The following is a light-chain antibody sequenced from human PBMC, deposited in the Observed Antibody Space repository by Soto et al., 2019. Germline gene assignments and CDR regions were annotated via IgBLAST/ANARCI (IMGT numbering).Light chain of an antibody. J-gene: IGLJ1*01. CDR1: SSDVGAYDF. CDR3: SSYTTSSTRV. CDR2: EVR. V-gene: IGLV2-14*03. Sequence: QSALTQPASVSGSPGQSITISCTGTSSDVGAYDFVSWYQQHPDKAPKLMIYEVRNRPSGVSNRFSGSKSVNTATLTISGLQAEDEADYYRSSYTTSSTRVFGTGTKLTVL.